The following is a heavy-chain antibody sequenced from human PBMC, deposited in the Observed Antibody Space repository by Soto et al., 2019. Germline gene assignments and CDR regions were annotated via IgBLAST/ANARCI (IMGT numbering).Heavy chain of an antibody. CDR2: IYYSGST. D-gene: IGHD5-12*01. V-gene: IGHV4-30-4*01. CDR3: ARDRGGYERIDY. CDR1: GGSIGSDDSY. J-gene: IGHJ4*02. Sequence: QVQLQESGPGLVKPSQTLSLTCTVSGGSIGSDDSYWSWIRQPPGKGLEWIGYIYYSGSTYYNPSLNSRVTISVDTSKNQFSLKLNSVTAADTAVYYCARDRGGYERIDYWGQGTLVTVSS.